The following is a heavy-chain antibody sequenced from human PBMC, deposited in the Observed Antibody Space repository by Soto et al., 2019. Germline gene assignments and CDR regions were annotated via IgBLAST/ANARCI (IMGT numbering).Heavy chain of an antibody. CDR2: IYYGGSI. Sequence: SETLSLNCTVSSDSISSYYCTWIRQPPGKGLKWIAFIYYGGSINYNPSLKSRVAISVDTSKNQFSLNLNSVTAADTAVYYCARPGLDWRSLEYWGHGTRVT. CDR1: SDSISSYY. V-gene: IGHV4-59*08. J-gene: IGHJ4*01. CDR3: ARPGLDWRSLEY. D-gene: IGHD3-9*01.